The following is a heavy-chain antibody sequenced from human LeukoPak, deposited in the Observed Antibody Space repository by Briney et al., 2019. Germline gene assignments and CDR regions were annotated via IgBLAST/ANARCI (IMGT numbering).Heavy chain of an antibody. CDR3: AKDRTADYDGLVDY. J-gene: IGHJ4*02. D-gene: IGHD4-23*01. CDR2: IWFDESNK. V-gene: IGHV3-30*02. CDR1: GFTFNNYG. Sequence: GGSLRLSCAASGFTFNNYGVHWVRQAPGKGLEWLAFIWFDESNKFYAASVKGRFTISRDNSKNTLYLQMNSLRAEDTAVYYCAKDRTADYDGLVDYWGQGTLVTVSS.